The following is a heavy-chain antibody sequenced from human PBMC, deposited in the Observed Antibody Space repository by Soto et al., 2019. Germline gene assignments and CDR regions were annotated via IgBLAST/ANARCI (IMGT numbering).Heavy chain of an antibody. Sequence: SKTLSLTCTVSGGSITNYYWSWIRQPAGKGLEWIGRMYTKERTNYNLSFKSRVTMSVDTSKNQFSLKLNAVTAADTAVYYCARDDYKDGGNNWFDPWGQGTLVTVSS. CDR3: ARDDYKDGGNNWFDP. D-gene: IGHD3-16*01. CDR2: MYTKERT. CDR1: GGSITNYY. J-gene: IGHJ5*02. V-gene: IGHV4-4*07.